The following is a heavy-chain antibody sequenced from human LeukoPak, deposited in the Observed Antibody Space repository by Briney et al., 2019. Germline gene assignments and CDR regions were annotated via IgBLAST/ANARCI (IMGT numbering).Heavy chain of an antibody. V-gene: IGHV4-39*07. CDR1: GGSISSSSYY. J-gene: IGHJ2*01. CDR2: IYYSGST. Sequence: SETLSLTCTVSGGSISSSSYYWGWIRQPPGKGLEWIGSIYYSGSTYYNPSLKSRVTISVDTSKNQFSLKLSSVTAADTAVYYCARIPSSYFDLWGRGTLVTVSS. CDR3: ARIPSSYFDL.